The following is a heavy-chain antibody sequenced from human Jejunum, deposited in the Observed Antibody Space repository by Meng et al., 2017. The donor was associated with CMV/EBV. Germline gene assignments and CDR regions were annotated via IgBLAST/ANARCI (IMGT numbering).Heavy chain of an antibody. CDR3: AKDISRGYAYGYSDY. V-gene: IGHV3-33*06. CDR2: IWFDATKK. CDR1: GFTDSSYG. J-gene: IGHJ4*02. Sequence: GFTDSSYGMHWVRQAPGKGLEWVAVIWFDATKKYYADSVKGRFTISRDNSKNMLYLQMNSLRAEDTAVYYCAKDISRGYAYGYSDYWGQGTLVTVSS. D-gene: IGHD5-18*01.